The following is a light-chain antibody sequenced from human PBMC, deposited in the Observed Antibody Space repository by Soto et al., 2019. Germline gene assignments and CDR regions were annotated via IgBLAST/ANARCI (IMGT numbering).Light chain of an antibody. Sequence: SYELTQPPSVSVAPGKTARITCGGNNIGSKSVHWYQQKPGQAPVLVIYYDSDRPSGIPERLSGSNSGNTATLTISRVEAGDEADYYCQGWDSSSDHRGVFGGGTQLTVL. CDR2: YDS. V-gene: IGLV3-21*04. CDR3: QGWDSSSDHRGV. J-gene: IGLJ2*01. CDR1: NIGSKS.